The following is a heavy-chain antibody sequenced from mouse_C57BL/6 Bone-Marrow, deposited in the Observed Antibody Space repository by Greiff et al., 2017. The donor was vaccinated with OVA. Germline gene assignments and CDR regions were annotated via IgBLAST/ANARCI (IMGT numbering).Heavy chain of an antibody. D-gene: IGHD1-1*01. CDR2: IWRGGST. V-gene: IGHV2-5*01. CDR3: AKRGYYGSRLLSWYFAV. CDR1: GFSLTSYG. J-gene: IGHJ1*03. Sequence: QVQLQQSGPGLVQPSQSLSITCTVSGFSLTSYGVHWVRQSPGKGLEWLGVIWRGGSTDYNAAFMSRLSITKDNPKSQVFFKMNSLQADDTAIYYCAKRGYYGSRLLSWYFAVWGTGTTVTVSS.